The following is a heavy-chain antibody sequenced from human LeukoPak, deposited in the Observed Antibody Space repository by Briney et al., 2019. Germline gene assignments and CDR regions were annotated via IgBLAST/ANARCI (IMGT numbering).Heavy chain of an antibody. CDR3: VRDGGVSGYDLLDY. V-gene: IGHV3-7*01. J-gene: IGHJ4*02. D-gene: IGHD5-12*01. CDR2: INQDGSKE. Sequence: GGSPRLSCAASGFAFSDYWMTWVRQAPGKGLEWVAHINQDGSKEHYMDSVKARFTISRDNAKNSLSLQMNSLRAEDTAVYYCVRDGGVSGYDLLDYWGQGTLVTVSS. CDR1: GFAFSDYW.